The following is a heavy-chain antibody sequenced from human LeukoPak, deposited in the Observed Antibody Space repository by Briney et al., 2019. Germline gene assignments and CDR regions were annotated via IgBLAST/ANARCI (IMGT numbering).Heavy chain of an antibody. CDR1: GGTFSSYA. CDR2: INTNTGNP. D-gene: IGHD5-18*01. J-gene: IGHJ2*01. Sequence: ASVKVSCKASGGTFSSYAISWVRQAPGQGLEWMGWINTNTGNPTYAQGFTGRFVFSLDTSVSTAYLQISSLKAEDTAVYYCARERSGYSYGPYWYFDLWGRGTLVTVSS. V-gene: IGHV7-4-1*02. CDR3: ARERSGYSYGPYWYFDL.